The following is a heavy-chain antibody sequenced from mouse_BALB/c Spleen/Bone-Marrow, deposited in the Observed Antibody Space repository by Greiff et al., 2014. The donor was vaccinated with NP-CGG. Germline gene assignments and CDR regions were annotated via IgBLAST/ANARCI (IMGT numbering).Heavy chain of an antibody. J-gene: IGHJ4*01. CDR3: ARGDLYYGNLYAMDY. V-gene: IGHV1-54*01. CDR1: GYAFTNYS. Sequence: VQLQQSGAELVRPGTSVKVSCKASGYAFTNYSIEWIKKRPGQGLEWIGVINPGSGGTNYNEKFKGKAKLTADKSSSTAYMQLSSLTSGVSAVYFCARGDLYYGNLYAMDYWGQGTSVTVSS. CDR2: INPGSGGT. D-gene: IGHD2-1*01.